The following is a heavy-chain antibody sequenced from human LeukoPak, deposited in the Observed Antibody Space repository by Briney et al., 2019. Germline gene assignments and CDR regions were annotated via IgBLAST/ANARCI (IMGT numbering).Heavy chain of an antibody. CDR2: IIPIFGTA. Sequence: SVKVSCKASGGTFSSYAISWVRQAPGQGLEWMGGIIPIFGTANYAQKFQGRVTITADESTSTAYMELSSLRSEDTAMYYCARDRGSRMVYSGYDYDLGFDYWGQGTLVTVSS. J-gene: IGHJ4*02. V-gene: IGHV1-69*13. D-gene: IGHD5-12*01. CDR3: ARDRGSRMVYSGYDYDLGFDY. CDR1: GGTFSSYA.